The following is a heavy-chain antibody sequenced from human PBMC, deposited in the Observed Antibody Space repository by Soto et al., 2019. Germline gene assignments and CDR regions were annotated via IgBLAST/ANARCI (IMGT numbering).Heavy chain of an antibody. J-gene: IGHJ4*02. CDR1: GGSFSGYY. CDR3: ARGGGYYDFWSGYYKLDYFDX. Sequence: KTSETLSLTCAVYGGSFSGYYWSWIRQPPGKGLEWIGEINHSGSTNYNPSLKSRVTISVDTSKNQFSLKLSSVTAADTAVYYCARGGGYYDFWSGYYKLDYFDXWGQGTLVTVSX. V-gene: IGHV4-34*01. D-gene: IGHD3-3*01. CDR2: INHSGST.